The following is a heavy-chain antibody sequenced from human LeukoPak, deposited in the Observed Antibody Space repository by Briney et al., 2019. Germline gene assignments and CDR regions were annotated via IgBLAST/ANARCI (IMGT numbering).Heavy chain of an antibody. V-gene: IGHV4-39*01. CDR2: IYYTGSS. CDR3: SRRSGGSDYQGYFQH. J-gene: IGHJ1*01. D-gene: IGHD2-21*01. Sequence: SETLSLTCTVSGGSISSSGYYWGWTRQPPGKGLEWIGSIYYTGSSYYKPSLKSRVTISLDTSKNQFSLKLSSVTAADTAVYYCSRRSGGSDYQGYFQHWGQGTLVTVSS. CDR1: GGSISSSGYY.